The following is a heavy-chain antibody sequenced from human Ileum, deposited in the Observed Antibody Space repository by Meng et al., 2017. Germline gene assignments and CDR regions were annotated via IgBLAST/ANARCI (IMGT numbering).Heavy chain of an antibody. J-gene: IGHJ4*02. CDR3: ARDHWGSLDY. D-gene: IGHD7-27*01. V-gene: IGHV4-61*01. Sequence: HVQLPRVGPGLVRPAETLSLICTVSGAPVTTSHDQWGWLRQPPGKGLEWIGYASTNYNPSLKSRLTISLDTSKNQVSLKLTSVTAADTAVYYCARDHWGSLDYWGQGILVTVSS. CDR2: AST. CDR1: GAPVTTSHDQ.